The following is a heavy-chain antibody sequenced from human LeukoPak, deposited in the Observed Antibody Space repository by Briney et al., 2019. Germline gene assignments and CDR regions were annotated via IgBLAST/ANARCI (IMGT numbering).Heavy chain of an antibody. J-gene: IGHJ4*02. CDR2: INPHSGGT. Sequence: ASVKVSCKASGYTFTGYYMHWVRQAPGQGLEWMGWINPHSGGTNYAQKFQGRVTMTRDTSITTASMELSRLRSDDTAVYYCARVAYGSSLNYFDYWGQGTLVTVSS. V-gene: IGHV1-2*02. CDR1: GYTFTGYY. D-gene: IGHD6-13*01. CDR3: ARVAYGSSLNYFDY.